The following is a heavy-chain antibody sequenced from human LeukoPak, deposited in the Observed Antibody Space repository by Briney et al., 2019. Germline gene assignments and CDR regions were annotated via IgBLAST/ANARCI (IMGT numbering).Heavy chain of an antibody. CDR2: IYYSGST. J-gene: IGHJ6*03. CDR1: GGSISSGGYY. CDR3: ARGQPEYYYYYMDV. V-gene: IGHV4-31*03. Sequence: SQTLSLTCTVSGGSISSGGYYWSWIRQHPGKGLEWIGYIYYSGSTYYNPSLKSRVTISVDTSKNQFSLKLSSVTAADTAVYYCARGQPEYYYYYMDVWGKGTTVTVSS.